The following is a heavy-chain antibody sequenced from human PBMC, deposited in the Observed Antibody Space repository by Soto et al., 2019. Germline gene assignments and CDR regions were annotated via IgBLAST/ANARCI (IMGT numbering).Heavy chain of an antibody. CDR1: GVTFSNAW. V-gene: IGHV3-15*07. CDR2: IKSKTDGGTT. CDR3: AAHLFPNVVCYLGRW. J-gene: IGHJ4*02. Sequence: EVQLVESGGGLVKPGGSLRLSCEASGVTFSNAWMNWVRQAPGKGLEWVGHIKSKTDGGTTDYAAPVKGRFTIQRVLYKNTVFRKRNSLETEEPAVYFCAAHLFPNVVCYLGRWWAQGPLVFVS. D-gene: IGHD2-8*01.